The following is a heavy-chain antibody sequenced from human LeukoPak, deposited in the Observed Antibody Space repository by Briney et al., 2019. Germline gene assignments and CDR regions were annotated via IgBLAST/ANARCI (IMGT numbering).Heavy chain of an antibody. V-gene: IGHV4-4*07. CDR3: VRERPAGGGSYYWFDH. Sequence: SETLSLTCTVSSGSMRGYHWSWIRQPAGKGLEWIGRILDSGTTNYNPSLKSRLTISVDRSKTQSSLNLNSVTAADTAVYYCVRERPAGGGSYYWFDHWGQGTLVTVSS. CDR1: SGSMRGYH. J-gene: IGHJ5*02. CDR2: ILDSGTT. D-gene: IGHD1-26*01.